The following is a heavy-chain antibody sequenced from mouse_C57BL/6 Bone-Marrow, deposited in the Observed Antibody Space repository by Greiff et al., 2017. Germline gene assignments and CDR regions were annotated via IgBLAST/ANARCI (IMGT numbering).Heavy chain of an antibody. CDR3: ARNYPYSNYVGFAY. V-gene: IGHV2-2*01. J-gene: IGHJ3*01. Sequence: QVQLQQSGPGLVQPSQRLSITCTVSGFSLTSYGVHWVRQSPGKGLEWLGVIWSGGSTDYNAAFISRLSISKDNSKSQVFFKMNSLQADDTAIYYCARNYPYSNYVGFAYWGQGTLVTVSA. D-gene: IGHD2-5*01. CDR2: IWSGGST. CDR1: GFSLTSYG.